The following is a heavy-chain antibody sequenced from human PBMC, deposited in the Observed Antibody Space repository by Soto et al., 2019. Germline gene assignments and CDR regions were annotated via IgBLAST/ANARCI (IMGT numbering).Heavy chain of an antibody. CDR2: IKQDGSEK. V-gene: IGHV3-7*05. J-gene: IGHJ6*02. D-gene: IGHD3-3*01. CDR3: ARNLYDFWSGYYTEKVKDGLDGMDV. Sequence: GGSLRLSCAASGFTFSSYWMSWVRQAPGKGLEWVANIKQDGSEKYYVDSVKGRFTISRDNAKNSLYLQMNSLRAEDTAVYYCARNLYDFWSGYYTEKVKDGLDGMDVWGQGTTVTVSS. CDR1: GFTFSSYW.